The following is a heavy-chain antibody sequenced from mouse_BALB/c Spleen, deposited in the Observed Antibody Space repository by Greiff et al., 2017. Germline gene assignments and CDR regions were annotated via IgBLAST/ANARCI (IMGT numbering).Heavy chain of an antibody. CDR3: ARGDYEVFAY. D-gene: IGHD2-4*01. CDR1: GYTFTDYA. Sequence: VQLHQSGAELVRPGVSVKISCKGSGYTFTDYAMHWVKQSHAKSLEWIGVISTYYGDASYNQKFKGKATMTVDKSSSTAYMELARLTSEDSAIYYCARGDYEVFAYWGQGTLVTVSA. V-gene: IGHV1S137*01. J-gene: IGHJ3*01. CDR2: ISTYYGDA.